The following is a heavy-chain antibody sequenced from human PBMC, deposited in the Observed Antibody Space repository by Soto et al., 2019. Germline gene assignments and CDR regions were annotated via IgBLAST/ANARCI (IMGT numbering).Heavy chain of an antibody. D-gene: IGHD6-19*01. V-gene: IGHV3-30-3*01. CDR3: AREGSGWYHFDY. Sequence: QVQLVESGGGVVQPGRSLRLSCAASGFTFSSYAMHWVRQAPGKGLEWVAVISYDGSNKYYADSVKGRFTISRDNSKNTLYLQMNSLRAEDTAVYYCAREGSGWYHFDYWGQGTLVTVSS. J-gene: IGHJ4*02. CDR1: GFTFSSYA. CDR2: ISYDGSNK.